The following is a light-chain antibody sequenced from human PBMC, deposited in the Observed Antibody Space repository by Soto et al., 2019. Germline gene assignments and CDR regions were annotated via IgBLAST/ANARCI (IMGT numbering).Light chain of an antibody. V-gene: IGKV3-11*01. CDR1: QSVTSS. J-gene: IGKJ4*01. CDR3: QHRSTWPRT. Sequence: EIVLTQSPGTLSLSPGERATLSCRASQSVTSSLVWYQQKPGQAPRLLFYDASDRATGIPARFSGSGSGTDFTLTISSLEPEDSAVYYCQHRSTWPRTFGGGTKVEI. CDR2: DAS.